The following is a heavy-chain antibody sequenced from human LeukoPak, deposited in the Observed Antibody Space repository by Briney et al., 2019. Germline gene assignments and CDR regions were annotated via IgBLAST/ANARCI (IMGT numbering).Heavy chain of an antibody. V-gene: IGHV4-59*08. CDR1: GGSISSYY. CDR2: IYYSGST. Sequence: SETLSLTCTVSGGSISSYYWSWIRQPPGKGLEWTGYIYYSGSTKYNPSLKSRVTISVDTSKNQFSLKLSSVTAADTAVYYCARHSENYFYFDYWGQGTLVTVSS. J-gene: IGHJ4*02. D-gene: IGHD1-26*01. CDR3: ARHSENYFYFDY.